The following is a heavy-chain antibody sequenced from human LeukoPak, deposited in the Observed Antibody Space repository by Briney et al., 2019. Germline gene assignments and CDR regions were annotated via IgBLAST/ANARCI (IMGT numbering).Heavy chain of an antibody. D-gene: IGHD3-10*01. CDR1: GYTLTELS. J-gene: IGHJ4*02. V-gene: IGHV1-24*01. CDR2: FDPEDGET. Sequence: GASVKVSFKVSGYTLTELSMHWVRQAPGKGLEWMGGFDPEDGETIYAQQFQGRVTMTEDTSTDTAYMELSSLRSEDTAVYYCATGNGGSGSYYYFDYWGQGTLVTVSS. CDR3: ATGNGGSGSYYYFDY.